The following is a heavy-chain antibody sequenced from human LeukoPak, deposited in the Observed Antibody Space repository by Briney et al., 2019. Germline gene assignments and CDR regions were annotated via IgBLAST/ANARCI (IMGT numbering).Heavy chain of an antibody. CDR3: AREPTTTHELDY. J-gene: IGHJ4*02. D-gene: IGHD1-1*01. Sequence: ASVKVSCKASGYTFTSYDINWVRQATGQGLEWMGWMNPNSGNTGYAQKFQGRVTITADKSTSTAYMELSSLRSEDTAVYYCAREPTTTHELDYWGQGTLVTVSS. CDR1: GYTFTSYD. CDR2: MNPNSGNT. V-gene: IGHV1-8*01.